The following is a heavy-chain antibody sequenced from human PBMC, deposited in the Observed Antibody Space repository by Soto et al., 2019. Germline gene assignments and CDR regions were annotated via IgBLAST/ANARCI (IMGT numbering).Heavy chain of an antibody. CDR2: IIPIFGTA. CDR3: ARDRDSSTHPSDYYYGMDV. D-gene: IGHD6-13*01. V-gene: IGHV1-69*06. CDR1: GGTVSSYA. Sequence: SVKVSCKASGGTVSSYAISWVRQAPGQGLEWMGGIIPIFGTANYAQKFQGRVTITADKSTSTAYMELSSLRSEDTAVYYCARDRDSSTHPSDYYYGMDVWGQGTTVTDSS. J-gene: IGHJ6*02.